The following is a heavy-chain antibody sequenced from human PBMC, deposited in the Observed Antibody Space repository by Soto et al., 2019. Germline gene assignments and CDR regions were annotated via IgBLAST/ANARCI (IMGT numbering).Heavy chain of an antibody. CDR2: INAGNGNT. CDR1: GYTFTSYA. Sequence: EASVKVSCKASGYTFTSYAMHWVRQAPGQRLEWMGWINAGNGNTKYSQKFQGRVTITRDTSASTAYMELSSLRSEDTAVYYCAAGEDKNYYYYYYMDVWGKGTTVTVSS. J-gene: IGHJ6*03. D-gene: IGHD7-27*01. CDR3: AAGEDKNYYYYYYMDV. V-gene: IGHV1-3*01.